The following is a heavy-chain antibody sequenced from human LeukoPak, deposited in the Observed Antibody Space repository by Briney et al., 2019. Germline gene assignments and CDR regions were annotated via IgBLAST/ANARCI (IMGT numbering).Heavy chain of an antibody. J-gene: IGHJ5*02. D-gene: IGHD3-10*01. CDR2: INAGTGNT. CDR1: GYTFTSYA. V-gene: IGHV1-3*01. Sequence: ASVKVSCKASGYTFTSYAMHWVRQAPGRRLEWMGWINAGTGNTKYSQKFQDRVTITRDTSASTAYMELSSLRSEDTAVYYCARARLTLTMVRGVIITSSRSWFDPWGQGTLVTVSS. CDR3: ARARLTLTMVRGVIITSSRSWFDP.